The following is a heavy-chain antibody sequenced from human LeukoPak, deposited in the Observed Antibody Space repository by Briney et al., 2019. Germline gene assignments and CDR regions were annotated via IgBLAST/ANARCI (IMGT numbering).Heavy chain of an antibody. D-gene: IGHD1-14*01. CDR1: GFTFSGYA. J-gene: IGHJ5*02. CDR3: AKYTDQ. Sequence: GGPLRLSCAASGFTFSGYAMSWVRQAPGRGLEWVSAITGNGGSTYYADSVKGRFTTSRDNSKNTLYLQMNSLRAEDTAVYYCAKYTDQWGQGTLVTVSS. CDR2: ITGNGGST. V-gene: IGHV3-23*01.